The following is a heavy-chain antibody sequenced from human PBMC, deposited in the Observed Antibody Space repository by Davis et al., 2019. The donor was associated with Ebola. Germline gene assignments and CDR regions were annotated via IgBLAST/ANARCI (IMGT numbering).Heavy chain of an antibody. CDR3: ARWSRGVRLSTVTNSIYYYYGMDV. D-gene: IGHD4-17*01. Sequence: GESLKISCKGSGYSFTSYWIGWVRQMPGKGLEWMGIIYPGDSDTRYSPSFQGQVTISADKSISTAYLQWSSLKASDTAMYYCARWSRGVRLSTVTNSIYYYYGMDVWGKGTTVTVSS. V-gene: IGHV5-51*01. CDR2: IYPGDSDT. J-gene: IGHJ6*04. CDR1: GYSFTSYW.